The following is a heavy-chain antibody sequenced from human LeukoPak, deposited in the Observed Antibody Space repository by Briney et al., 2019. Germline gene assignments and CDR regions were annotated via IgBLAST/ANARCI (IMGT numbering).Heavy chain of an antibody. CDR3: ARDRSPVLRFLEWLLLNGMDV. CDR2: INAGNGNT. V-gene: IGHV1-3*01. CDR1: GYTFTSYA. J-gene: IGHJ6*02. Sequence: ASVKVSCKASGYTFTSYAMHWVRQAPGQRLEWMGWINAGNGNTKYSQKFQGRVTITRDTSASKAYMELSSLRSEDTAVYYCARDRSPVLRFLEWLLLNGMDVWGQGTTVTVSS. D-gene: IGHD3-3*01.